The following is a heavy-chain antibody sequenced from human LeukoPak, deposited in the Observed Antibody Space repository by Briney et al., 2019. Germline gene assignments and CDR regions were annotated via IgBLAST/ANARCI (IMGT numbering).Heavy chain of an antibody. J-gene: IGHJ6*02. V-gene: IGHV3-74*01. Sequence: GGSLRLSCAASGNYWMHWVRQAPGKGLVWVSHINSDGSWTSYADSVKGRFTIPKDNAKNTLYLQMNSLRAEDTAVYYCAKGQSLAYYDFWSGYRNGMDVWGQGTTVTVSS. CDR2: INSDGSWT. CDR3: AKGQSLAYYDFWSGYRNGMDV. D-gene: IGHD3-3*01. CDR1: GNYW.